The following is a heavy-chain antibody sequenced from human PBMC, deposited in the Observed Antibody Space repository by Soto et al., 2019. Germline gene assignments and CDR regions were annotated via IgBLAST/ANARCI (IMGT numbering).Heavy chain of an antibody. J-gene: IGHJ6*02. D-gene: IGHD6-13*01. V-gene: IGHV3-33*01. CDR2: IWYDGSNK. CDR3: ARDQAAAGSSHYYYYGMDV. Sequence: GGSLRLSCAASGFTFSSYGMHWVRQAPGKGLEWVAVIWYDGSNKYYADSVKGRFTISRDNSKNTLYLQMNSLRAEDTAVYYCARDQAAAGSSHYYYYGMDVWGQGTTVTVSS. CDR1: GFTFSSYG.